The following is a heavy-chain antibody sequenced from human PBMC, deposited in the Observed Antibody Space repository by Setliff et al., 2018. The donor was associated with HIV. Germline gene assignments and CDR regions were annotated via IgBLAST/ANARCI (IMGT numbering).Heavy chain of an antibody. CDR2: IYSSGRT. CDR3: ARAKFYYDSSGFFPLPAALDF. CDR1: GGSISNYF. Sequence: SETLSLTCNVSGGSISNYFWSWIRQPPGEGLEWVGYIYSSGRTNYNPSLKSRVTMSVDTSKNQFSLKLNSVTATDTALYYCARAKFYYDSSGFFPLPAALDFWGQGTMVTVSS. V-gene: IGHV4-4*08. J-gene: IGHJ3*01. D-gene: IGHD3-22*01.